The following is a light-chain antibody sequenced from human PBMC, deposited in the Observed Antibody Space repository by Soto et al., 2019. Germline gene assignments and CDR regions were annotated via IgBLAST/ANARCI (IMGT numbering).Light chain of an antibody. V-gene: IGLV2-14*01. CDR3: SSYTTSSTYV. CDR2: EVT. J-gene: IGLJ1*01. CDR1: GNDVGSYNY. Sequence: QSALTQPASVSGSPGQSITISCTGTGNDVGSYNYVSWYQQHPDKAPKLIVYEVTHRPSGVSHRFSGSKSGNTASLTISGLQAEDEADYYCSSYTTSSTYVFGTGTKVTVL.